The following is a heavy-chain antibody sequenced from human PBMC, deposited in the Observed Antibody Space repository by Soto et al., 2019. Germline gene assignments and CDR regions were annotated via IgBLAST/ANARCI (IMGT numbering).Heavy chain of an antibody. D-gene: IGHD1-20*01. CDR2: IYYSGST. CDR3: ARALSQTPYKFDY. Sequence: PSETLSLTCTVSGGSISSGGYYWSWIRQHPGKGLEWIGYIYYSGSTYYNPSLKSRVTISVDTSKNQFSLKLSSVTAADTAVYYCARALSQTPYKFDYWGQGTLVTVSS. V-gene: IGHV4-31*03. J-gene: IGHJ4*02. CDR1: GGSISSGGYY.